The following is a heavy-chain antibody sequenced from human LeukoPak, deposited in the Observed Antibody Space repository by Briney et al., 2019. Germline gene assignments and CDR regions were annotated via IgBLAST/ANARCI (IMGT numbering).Heavy chain of an antibody. CDR2: ISSSSSYI. V-gene: IGHV3-21*01. Sequence: GGALRLSCAASGFAFSSYSMNWVRQAPGKGLEWVSSISSSSSYIYYADSLKGRFTISRDNAKNSLFLQINSLRAEDTAVYYCAKEDYAGSYYYGMDVWGQGTTVTVSS. CDR1: GFAFSSYS. CDR3: AKEDYAGSYYYGMDV. J-gene: IGHJ6*02. D-gene: IGHD3-22*01.